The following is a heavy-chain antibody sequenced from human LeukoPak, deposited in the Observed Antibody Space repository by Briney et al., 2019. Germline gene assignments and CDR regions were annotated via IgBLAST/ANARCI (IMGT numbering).Heavy chain of an antibody. CDR1: GYTLTELS. Sequence: ASVKVSCKVSGYTLTELSMHWVRQAPGKGFEWMGGFDPEDGETIYAQKFQGRVTMTEGTSTDTAYMELSSLRSEDTAVYYCATWYSSGWYRTFDYWDQGTLVTVSS. CDR2: FDPEDGET. J-gene: IGHJ4*02. D-gene: IGHD6-19*01. V-gene: IGHV1-24*01. CDR3: ATWYSSGWYRTFDY.